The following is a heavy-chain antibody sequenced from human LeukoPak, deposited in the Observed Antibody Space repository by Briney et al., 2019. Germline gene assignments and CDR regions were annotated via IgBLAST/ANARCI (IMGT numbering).Heavy chain of an antibody. V-gene: IGHV1-18*01. CDR1: GYTFTSYG. CDR3: ARVPGCSSGCFTYYYGMDV. D-gene: IGHD6-19*01. J-gene: IGHJ6*02. CDR2: ISAYNGNT. Sequence: GASVKVSCKASGYTFTSYGISWVRQAPGQGLEWMGWISAYNGNTNYAQKLQGRVTMTTDTSTSTAYMELRSLRSDDTAVYYCARVPGCSSGCFTYYYGMDVWGQGTTVTVSS.